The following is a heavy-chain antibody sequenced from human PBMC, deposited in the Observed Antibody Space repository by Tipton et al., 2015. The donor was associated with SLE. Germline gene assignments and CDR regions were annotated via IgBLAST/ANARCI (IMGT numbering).Heavy chain of an antibody. CDR3: ARGGYYYDSSGYEC. D-gene: IGHD3-22*01. CDR1: GYTFTYRY. J-gene: IGHJ4*02. Sequence: QSGAEVKKTGSSVKVSCKASGYTFTYRYLHWVRQAPGQALEWMGWITPFNGNTNYAQKFQGRVTMTRDTSTSTVYMELSSLRSEDTAVYYCARGGYYYDSSGYECWGQGTLVTVSS. V-gene: IGHV1-45*02. CDR2: ITPFNGNT.